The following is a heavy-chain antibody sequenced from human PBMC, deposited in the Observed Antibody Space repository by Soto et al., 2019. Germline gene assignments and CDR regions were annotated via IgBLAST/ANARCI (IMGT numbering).Heavy chain of an antibody. D-gene: IGHD2-21*02. J-gene: IGHJ4*02. Sequence: GGSLRLSCAASGFAFTSFGMHWVRQAPGRGLEWVAVVRFDGINKNYADSVKGRFTISRDNSRSMVYLQMNNLRPDDTAVYYCAKLPNCGGDCYFDYWGQGTLVTVSS. CDR2: VRFDGINK. V-gene: IGHV3-30*02. CDR3: AKLPNCGGDCYFDY. CDR1: GFAFTSFG.